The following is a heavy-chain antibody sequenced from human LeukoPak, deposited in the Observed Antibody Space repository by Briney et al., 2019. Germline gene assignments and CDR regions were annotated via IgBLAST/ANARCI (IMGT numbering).Heavy chain of an antibody. Sequence: PSQTLSLTCAVSGGSISSGGYSWSWIRQPPGKGLEWIGYIYHSGSTYYNPSLNSRVTISVDRSKNQFSLKLSSVTAADTAVYYCARGLMVRGVLNYYYYYGMDVWGQGTTVTVSS. CDR2: IYHSGST. D-gene: IGHD3-10*01. V-gene: IGHV4-30-2*01. CDR3: ARGLMVRGVLNYYYYYGMDV. CDR1: GGSISSGGYS. J-gene: IGHJ6*02.